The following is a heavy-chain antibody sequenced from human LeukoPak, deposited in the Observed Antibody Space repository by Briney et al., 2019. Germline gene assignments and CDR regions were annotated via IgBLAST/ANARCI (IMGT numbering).Heavy chain of an antibody. D-gene: IGHD4-23*01. Sequence: PGGSLRLSCAASGFTFSSYWMHWVRQAPGKGLVWVSRINSDGSTSYADSVKGRFTISRDNSKNTVYLQMNSLRAEDTAVYFCARRPDYGGTPTFDYWGQGTLVTVSS. J-gene: IGHJ4*02. CDR1: GFTFSSYW. V-gene: IGHV3-74*01. CDR3: ARRPDYGGTPTFDY. CDR2: INSDGST.